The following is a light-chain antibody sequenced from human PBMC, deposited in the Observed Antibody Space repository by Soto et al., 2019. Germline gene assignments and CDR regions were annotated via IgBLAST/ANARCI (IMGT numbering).Light chain of an antibody. J-gene: IGKJ1*01. CDR3: HPYSSSTKT. CDR1: QSVSSTY. V-gene: IGKV3-20*01. CDR2: GAS. Sequence: EIVLTQSPGTLSLSPGERATLSCRASQSVSSTYLAWYQQRPGQAPRLLIYGASSRATGIPDRFSGSGSGTDFTLTIRRLEPEDFAVYYCHPYSSSTKTFGQGTKVEIK.